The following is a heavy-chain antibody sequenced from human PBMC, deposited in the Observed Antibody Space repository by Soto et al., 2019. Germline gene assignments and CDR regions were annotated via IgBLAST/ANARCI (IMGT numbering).Heavy chain of an antibody. V-gene: IGHV3-30-3*01. Sequence: GGSLILSCPSSELTFISYARHWVRPAPGKGLEWVAVISYDGSNKYYADSVKGRFTISRDNSKNTLYVQMNSLRPEDTAVYYCARGPSSLTRFDYWGQGNLVTVSS. J-gene: IGHJ4*02. D-gene: IGHD2-2*01. CDR3: ARGPSSLTRFDY. CDR2: ISYDGSNK. CDR1: ELTFISYA.